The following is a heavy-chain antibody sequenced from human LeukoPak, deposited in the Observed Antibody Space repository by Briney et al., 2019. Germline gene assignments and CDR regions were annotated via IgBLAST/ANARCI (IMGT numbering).Heavy chain of an antibody. CDR3: ARDKRDGYQDPGAFDI. CDR1: GFTVISNY. D-gene: IGHD5-24*01. CDR2: IYSGGST. V-gene: IGHV3-53*01. Sequence: SGGSLSLSCAASGFTVISNYMSGVRQAPGKGLEWVSVIYSGGSTYYADSVKGRFTISRDNSKNTLYLQMNSLRAEDTAVYYCARDKRDGYQDPGAFDIWAKGQWSPSLQ. J-gene: IGHJ3*02.